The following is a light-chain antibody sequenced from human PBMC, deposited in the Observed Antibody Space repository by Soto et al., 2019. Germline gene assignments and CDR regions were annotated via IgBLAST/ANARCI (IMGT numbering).Light chain of an antibody. Sequence: EIVLTQSPATLSLSPGERATLFCRASQSVSSYLAWYQQKPGQAPRLLIYDASNRATGIAARFSGSGAGTDFTLTNSSLATDDSAVYYCQHSSNSPSFGAGTKVDI. J-gene: IGKJ3*01. V-gene: IGKV3-11*01. CDR1: QSVSSY. CDR3: QHSSNSPS. CDR2: DAS.